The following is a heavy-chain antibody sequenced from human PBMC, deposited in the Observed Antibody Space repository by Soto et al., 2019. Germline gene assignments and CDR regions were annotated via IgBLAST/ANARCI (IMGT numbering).Heavy chain of an antibody. V-gene: IGHV4-59*01. J-gene: IGHJ5*02. CDR1: GDSINAYY. CDR3: ARAVGSWRLNWFDP. D-gene: IGHD6-13*01. CDR2: IYYTGTT. Sequence: SETLSLTCTVSGDSINAYYWSWIRQPPGKGLEWIGYIYYTGTTIYNPSLKSRVTISVDTSKRHFSLILSSVTAADTAMYFCARAVGSWRLNWFDPWGQGTLVTVSS.